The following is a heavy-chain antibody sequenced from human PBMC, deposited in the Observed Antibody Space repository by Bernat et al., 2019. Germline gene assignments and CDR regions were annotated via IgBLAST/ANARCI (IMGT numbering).Heavy chain of an antibody. V-gene: IGHV1-2*02. CDR2: INPKSGDT. CDR3: ARDPDVYGDSLTWFDT. J-gene: IGHJ5*02. D-gene: IGHD4-17*01. Sequence: QVQLVQSGTAVKKPGASVKVSCKASGYTFTGYYMHWVRQAPGQGLEYMGWINPKSGDTHYTQNFQGRVTMTRDTSIRTVYMEVSRLRSDDTAVYFCARDPDVYGDSLTWFDTWGQGTLVAVSS. CDR1: GYTFTGYY.